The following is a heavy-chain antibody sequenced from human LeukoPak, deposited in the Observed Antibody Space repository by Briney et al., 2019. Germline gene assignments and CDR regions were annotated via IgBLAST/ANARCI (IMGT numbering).Heavy chain of an antibody. CDR2: ISYSGTT. J-gene: IGHJ5*02. CDR3: ARRQGSSGWPNWLDP. Sequence: SETLSLTCTVSGGSISDSYWSWIRQPPGRGLEWIGYISYSGTTNYNPSLKSRVTFSADTSNNQFSLKLSFVTAADTAVYYCARRQGSSGWPNWLDPWGQGTLVTVSS. D-gene: IGHD6-19*01. CDR1: GGSISDSY. V-gene: IGHV4-59*08.